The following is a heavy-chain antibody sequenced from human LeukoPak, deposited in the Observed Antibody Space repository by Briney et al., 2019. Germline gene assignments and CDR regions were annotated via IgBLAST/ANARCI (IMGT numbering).Heavy chain of an antibody. CDR3: ARAPSGYDGPSYFDY. Sequence: GASVKDSCKASGYTFTSYAMNWVRQAPGQGLEGMGWINTNTGNPTYAQGFTGRFVFSLDTSVSTAYLHISSLKAEDTAVYYCARAPSGYDGPSYFDYWGQGTLVTVSS. CDR2: INTNTGNP. CDR1: GYTFTSYA. D-gene: IGHD5-12*01. V-gene: IGHV7-4-1*02. J-gene: IGHJ4*02.